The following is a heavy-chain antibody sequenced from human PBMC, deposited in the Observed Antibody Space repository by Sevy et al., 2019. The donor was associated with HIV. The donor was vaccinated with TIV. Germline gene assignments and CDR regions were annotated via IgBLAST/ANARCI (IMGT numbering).Heavy chain of an antibody. D-gene: IGHD3-10*01. J-gene: IGHJ3*02. CDR2: IGGRGGST. Sequence: GGSLRLSCAASGFMFSSYALSWVRQAPGKGLEWVSSIGGRGGSTHYADSVKGQFTISRDNSKNTLYLQMNSLRAEDTAVYYCTGGWFMWGQGTMVTVSS. CDR3: TGGWFM. CDR1: GFMFSSYA. V-gene: IGHV3-23*01.